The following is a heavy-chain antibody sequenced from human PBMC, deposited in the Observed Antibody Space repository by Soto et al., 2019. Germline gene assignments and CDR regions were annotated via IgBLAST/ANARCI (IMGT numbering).Heavy chain of an antibody. CDR1: GDSVSSGDYS. D-gene: IGHD1-7*01. J-gene: IGHJ3*02. CDR2: IYRTGHT. CDR3: ASSTRRGSTCTPGTSSI. V-gene: IGHV4-30-2*01. Sequence: QLQLQESDSGLVKPSQTLSLTCAVSGDSVSSGDYSWNWIRQPLGKGLEWIVYIYRTGHTYYYPSLKRQLTITEATSKNQFPLSVTSLTATKPAGEYWASSTRRGSTCTPGTSSIWGQGSIVSVSP.